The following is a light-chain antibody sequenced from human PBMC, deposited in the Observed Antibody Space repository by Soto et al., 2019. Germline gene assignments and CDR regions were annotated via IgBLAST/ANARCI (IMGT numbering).Light chain of an antibody. CDR1: SSEVGGYDY. J-gene: IGLJ1*01. V-gene: IGLV2-14*03. CDR3: SSYTSSSTYV. CDR2: DVS. Sequence: QSVLTQPASVSGSPGQSIAISCTGTSSEVGGYDYVSWYQQHPGKAPKLMIYDVSNRPSGVSNRFSGSKSDNTASLTISGLQAEDEADYYCSSYTSSSTYVFGTGTKVTVL.